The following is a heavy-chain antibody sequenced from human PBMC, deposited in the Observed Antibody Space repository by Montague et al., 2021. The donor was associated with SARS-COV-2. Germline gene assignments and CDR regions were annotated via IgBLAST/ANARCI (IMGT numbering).Heavy chain of an antibody. V-gene: IGHV4-59*01. CDR2: IYYSGRT. Sequence: SETLSLTCTVSGDSISTSYWAWIRQPPGKGLEWIGYIYYSGRTSYNSSLKSRVTISVDTSKNQVSLNLSSVTAADTAVYFCAGADRRSPDTTHRYCCKGLDFWGQGTTVTVSS. CDR1: GDSISTSY. D-gene: IGHD5-18*01. J-gene: IGHJ6*02. CDR3: AGADRRSPDTTHRYCCKGLDF.